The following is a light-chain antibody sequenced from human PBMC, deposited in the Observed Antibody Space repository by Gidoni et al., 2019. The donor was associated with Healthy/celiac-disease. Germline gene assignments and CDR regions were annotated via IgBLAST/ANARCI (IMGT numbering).Light chain of an antibody. V-gene: IGKV1-39*01. CDR1: QSISSY. J-gene: IGKJ2*04. CDR3: QQSYSTPSS. CDR2: AAS. Sequence: DIHMTQSPSSLSASVGDRVTITCRASQSISSYLNWYQQKPGNAPKLLIYAASSLQSGVHSRFSGSGSGTDFTLTISSLQPEDVATYYCQQSYSTPSSFGQGTKLEIK.